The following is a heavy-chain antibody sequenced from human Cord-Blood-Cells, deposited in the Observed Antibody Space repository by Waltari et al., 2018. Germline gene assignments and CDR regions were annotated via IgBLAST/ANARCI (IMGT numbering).Heavy chain of an antibody. CDR1: GFTFSSYW. V-gene: IGHV3-7*01. CDR3: ARESKLGYFDY. D-gene: IGHD7-27*01. CDR2: IKQDGSEK. J-gene: IGHJ4*02. Sequence: EVQLVESGGGLVQPGGSLRLSCAASGFTFSSYWMSWVRPAPGKGLEWVANIKQDGSEKYYVDSMKGRFTISRDNAKNSLYLQMNSLRAEDTAVYYCARESKLGYFDYWGQGTLVTVSS.